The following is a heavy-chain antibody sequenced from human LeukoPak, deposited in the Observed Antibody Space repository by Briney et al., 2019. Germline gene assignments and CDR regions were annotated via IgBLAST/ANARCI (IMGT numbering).Heavy chain of an antibody. D-gene: IGHD3-3*02. Sequence: SETLSLTCAVYGGSFSGYYWSWVRQPPGKGLEWLGEINHSGSTNYNPSLKSGVTISVDTSKNPFSLKLSSVTAADTAVYYCARSLALLRYIDFWGQGTLVTVSS. J-gene: IGHJ4*02. V-gene: IGHV4-34*01. CDR3: ARSLALLRYIDF. CDR2: INHSGST. CDR1: GGSFSGYY.